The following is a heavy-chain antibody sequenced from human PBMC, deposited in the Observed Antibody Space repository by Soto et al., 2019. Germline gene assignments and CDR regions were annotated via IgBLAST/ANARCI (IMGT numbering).Heavy chain of an antibody. V-gene: IGHV4-4*07. J-gene: IGHJ4*02. Sequence: SETLSLTCSVSGASISNFYWSWIRQSAGKGLEWIGRLYTRGTTDYNPSLKSRVTMSIDTSKNRVSLSLTSVTAADTAVYYCAKGGNYYDSWGQGIVVTVYS. CDR3: AKGGNYYDS. D-gene: IGHD3-16*01. CDR1: GASISNFY. CDR2: LYTRGTT.